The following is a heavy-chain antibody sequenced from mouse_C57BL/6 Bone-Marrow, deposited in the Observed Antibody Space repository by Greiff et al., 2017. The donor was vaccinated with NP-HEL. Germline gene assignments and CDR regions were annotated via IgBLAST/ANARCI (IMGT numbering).Heavy chain of an antibody. CDR3: ARGDYGSSYPYYAMDY. CDR1: GYTFTDYY. J-gene: IGHJ4*01. V-gene: IGHV1-26*01. Sequence: VQLQQSGPELVKPGASVKISCKASGYTFTDYYMNWVKQSHGKSLEWIGDINPNNGGTSYNQKFKGKATLTVDKSSSTAYMELRSLTSEDSAVYYCARGDYGSSYPYYAMDYWGQGTSVTVSS. CDR2: INPNNGGT. D-gene: IGHD1-1*01.